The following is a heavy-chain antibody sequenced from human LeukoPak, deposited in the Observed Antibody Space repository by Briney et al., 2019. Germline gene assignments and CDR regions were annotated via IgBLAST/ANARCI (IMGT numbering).Heavy chain of an antibody. CDR1: GGSISSSSYY. J-gene: IGHJ4*02. D-gene: IGHD3-10*01. Sequence: PSETLSLTCTVSGGSISSSSYYWGWIRQPPGKGLEWIGSIYYSGSTYYNPSPKSRVTISVDTSKNQFSLKLSSVTAADTAVYYCARDKGGSGSYRVDYWGQGTLVTVSS. CDR2: IYYSGST. V-gene: IGHV4-39*07. CDR3: ARDKGGSGSYRVDY.